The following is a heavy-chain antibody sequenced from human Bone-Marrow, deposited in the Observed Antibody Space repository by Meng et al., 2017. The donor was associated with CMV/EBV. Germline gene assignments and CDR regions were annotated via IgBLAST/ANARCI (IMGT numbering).Heavy chain of an antibody. V-gene: IGHV3-21*04. J-gene: IGHJ5*02. CDR1: TLTSYS. CDR2: ISGTSTYI. CDR3: AREGTIFGVVIRRGDWFDP. D-gene: IGHD3-3*01. Sequence: TLTSYSLSWVRQAPGRGLEWVSSISGTSTYIYYADSVRGRFTISRDNAKNSLYLQMNSLRAEDTAVYYCAREGTIFGVVIRRGDWFDPWGQGTLVTVSS.